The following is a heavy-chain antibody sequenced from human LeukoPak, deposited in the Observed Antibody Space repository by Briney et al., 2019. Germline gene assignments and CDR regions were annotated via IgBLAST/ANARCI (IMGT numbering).Heavy chain of an antibody. J-gene: IGHJ6*02. V-gene: IGHV3-7*03. D-gene: IGHD2-21*01. Sequence: PGGSLRLSCAASGFTFSSYWMSWVRQAPGEGLEWVANIKQDGSEKYYVDSVKGRFTISRDNAKNTLYLEMNSLRTDDTALYFCARDVWRRAFYYAMDVWGLGTTVAVSS. CDR2: IKQDGSEK. CDR3: ARDVWRRAFYYAMDV. CDR1: GFTFSSYW.